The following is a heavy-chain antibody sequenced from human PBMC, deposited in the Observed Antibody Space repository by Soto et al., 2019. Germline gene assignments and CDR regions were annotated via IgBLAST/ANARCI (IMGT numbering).Heavy chain of an antibody. CDR3: ARITVSGEYYFDH. J-gene: IGHJ4*02. CDR1: GGSVSSGSYH. Sequence: QVHLQESGPGVVKPSETLSLTCTVSGGSVSSGSYHWSWIRQPPGKGLECIAYMYYSGSTNYKPSLMSRLTISVAPSKNQFSLKLKSVTAADTAVYYCARITVSGEYYFDHWGQGILVTVSS. CDR2: MYYSGST. V-gene: IGHV4-61*01. D-gene: IGHD3-3*01.